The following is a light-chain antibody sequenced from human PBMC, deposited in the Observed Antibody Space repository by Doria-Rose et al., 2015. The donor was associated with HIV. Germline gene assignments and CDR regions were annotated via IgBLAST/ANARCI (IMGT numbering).Light chain of an antibody. CDR1: EAISSW. CDR2: AAS. V-gene: IGKV1-12*01. J-gene: IGKJ5*01. CDR3: QQSNSFPIT. Sequence: MTQSPSSVSASVGDRVTITCRASEAISSWLVWYQQKPGEAPKVLIYAASTLQSGVPSRFSGSGFGTDFTLTISNLQPEDFATYYCQQSNSFPITFGQGTRLEIK.